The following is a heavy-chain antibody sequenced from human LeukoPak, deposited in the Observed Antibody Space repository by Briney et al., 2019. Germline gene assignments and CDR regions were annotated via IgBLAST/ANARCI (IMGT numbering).Heavy chain of an antibody. Sequence: GASVKVSCKASGGTFSSYAISWVRQAPGQGLEWMGGIIPIFGTANYVQKFQGRVTITADESTSTAYMELSSLRSEDTAVYYCARGLMFGTPSEFDPWGQGTLVTVSS. V-gene: IGHV1-69*13. CDR1: GGTFSSYA. CDR2: IIPIFGTA. CDR3: ARGLMFGTPSEFDP. J-gene: IGHJ5*02. D-gene: IGHD3-10*02.